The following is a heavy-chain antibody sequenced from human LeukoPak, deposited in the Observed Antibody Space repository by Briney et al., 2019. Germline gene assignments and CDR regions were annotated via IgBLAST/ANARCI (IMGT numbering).Heavy chain of an antibody. V-gene: IGHV3-74*01. CDR2: IKSDGSST. CDR1: GFTFSSNW. Sequence: GGSLRLSCAASGFTFSSNWMYWVRQVPGKGLVWVSRIKSDGSSTSYADSVKGRFTISRDNAKSTLYLQMNSLRAEDTAVYYCARTNGWAFDYWGQGTLVTVSS. J-gene: IGHJ4*02. D-gene: IGHD6-19*01. CDR3: ARTNGWAFDY.